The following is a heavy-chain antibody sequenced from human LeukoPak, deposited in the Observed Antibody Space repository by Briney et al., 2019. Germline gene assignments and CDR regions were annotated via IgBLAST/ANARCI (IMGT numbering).Heavy chain of an antibody. Sequence: PGGSLRLSCAASGFTFSSYAMHWVRQAPGKGLEWVAVISYDGSNKYYADSVKGRFTISRDNSKNTLYLQMNSLRAEDMAVYYCARESPSSIAAAGSIDYWGQGTLVTVSS. CDR2: ISYDGSNK. J-gene: IGHJ4*02. CDR3: ARESPSSIAAAGSIDY. D-gene: IGHD6-13*01. V-gene: IGHV3-30-3*01. CDR1: GFTFSSYA.